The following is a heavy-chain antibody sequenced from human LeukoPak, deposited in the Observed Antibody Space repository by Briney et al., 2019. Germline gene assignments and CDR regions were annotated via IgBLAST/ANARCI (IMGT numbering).Heavy chain of an antibody. V-gene: IGHV4-31*03. J-gene: IGHJ4*02. D-gene: IGHD4-17*01. Sequence: PSETLSLTCTVSGGSIGSGGCHWSWIRQLPGKGLEWIGYIYYTGRTDYNPSLRGRVTMSMDMSKNQVSLKVTSVTAADTAVYYCARVWSTVTTLLDYWGQGTLVTVSS. CDR2: IYYTGRT. CDR1: GGSIGSGGCH. CDR3: ARVWSTVTTLLDY.